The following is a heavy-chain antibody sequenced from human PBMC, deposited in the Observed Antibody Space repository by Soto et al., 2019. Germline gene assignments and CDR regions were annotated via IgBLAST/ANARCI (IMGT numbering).Heavy chain of an antibody. D-gene: IGHD4-4*01. CDR3: AKTEYSNYVDY. V-gene: IGHV5-51*01. CDR2: IYPGGSDT. Sequence: PGESLKISCKGSGYSFTSYWIGWVRQMPGKGLEWMGIIYPGGSDTRYSPSFQGQVSISVDKSISTVYLQWSSLKASDTAMYYCAKTEYSNYVDYWGKGPLVTVPS. CDR1: GYSFTSYW. J-gene: IGHJ4*02.